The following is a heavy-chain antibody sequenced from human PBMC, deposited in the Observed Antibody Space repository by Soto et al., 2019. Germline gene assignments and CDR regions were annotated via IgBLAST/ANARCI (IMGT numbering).Heavy chain of an antibody. D-gene: IGHD6-19*01. Sequence: QVHLVQSGAEVKKPGASVKVSCKASGYTVTDYAIYWVRQAPGQSLEWMGWITPGNGKTRYSEKFQGRVTITWDTSATTAYMELSSLRSEDTALYYCARGHSGWYYLGDNWGQGTLVTVSS. J-gene: IGHJ4*02. V-gene: IGHV1-3*01. CDR1: GYTVTDYA. CDR3: ARGHSGWYYLGDN. CDR2: ITPGNGKT.